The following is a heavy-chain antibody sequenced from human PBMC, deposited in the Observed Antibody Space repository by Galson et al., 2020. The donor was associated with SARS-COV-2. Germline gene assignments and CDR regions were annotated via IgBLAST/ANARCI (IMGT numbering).Heavy chain of an antibody. D-gene: IGHD5-18*01. V-gene: IGHV5-51*01. CDR2: IYPGDSDT. Sequence: GESLKISCKCPGYSFSSYWIGWMRQMPGKGLEWMGIIYPGDSDTQYSSSFQRQVTIPADKSTSTAYLQWGRLKASNTAMYYCARLRGGYTYGYDYWGQGALVTVSA. J-gene: IGHJ4*02. CDR3: ARLRGGYTYGYDY. CDR1: GYSFSSYW.